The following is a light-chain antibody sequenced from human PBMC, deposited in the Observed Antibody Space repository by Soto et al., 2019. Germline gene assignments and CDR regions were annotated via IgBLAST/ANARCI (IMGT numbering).Light chain of an antibody. CDR1: QTISAT. CDR2: GAS. CDR3: QQYNSCPPLT. V-gene: IGKV3-15*01. Sequence: IVLTQSPATLSLSPGERATLSCRASQTISATFASYQQRPRQAPTLLIYGASSRATGIPARFSDSGSGTEFTLTIISLLSAEVAVEYCQQYNSCPPLTFGGGTKVDIK. J-gene: IGKJ4*01.